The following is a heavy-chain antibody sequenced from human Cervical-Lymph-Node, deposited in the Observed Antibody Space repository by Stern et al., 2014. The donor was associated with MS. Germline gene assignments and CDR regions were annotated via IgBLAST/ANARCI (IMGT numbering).Heavy chain of an antibody. V-gene: IGHV3-23*04. D-gene: IGHD2-2*01. CDR3: AKDLGRGVVVVPLYGLDV. Sequence: EEQLVESGGGLVQPGGSLRLSCAASGFTFSNYALRWVRQAPGKGLECVSRISVSGVYAYYADSVKGRFTISRDNSKSMLYLEMQSLRAEDTAVYHCAKDLGRGVVVVPLYGLDVWGQGTTVTVSS. J-gene: IGHJ6*02. CDR1: GFTFSNYA. CDR2: ISVSGVYA.